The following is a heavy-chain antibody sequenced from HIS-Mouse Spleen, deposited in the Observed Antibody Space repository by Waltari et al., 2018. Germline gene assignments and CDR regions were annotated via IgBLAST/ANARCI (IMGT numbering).Heavy chain of an antibody. CDR3: AREIPYSSSWYDWYFDL. V-gene: IGHV4-39*07. Sequence: QLQLQESGPGLVKPSETLSLTCTVPGGSTSSSSYYWGWTRQPPGKGLEWIGSIYYSGSTYYNPYLKSRVTISVDTSKNQFSLKLSSVTAADTAVYYCAREIPYSSSWYDWYFDLWGRGTLVTVSS. J-gene: IGHJ2*01. CDR2: IYYSGST. CDR1: GGSTSSSSYY. D-gene: IGHD6-13*01.